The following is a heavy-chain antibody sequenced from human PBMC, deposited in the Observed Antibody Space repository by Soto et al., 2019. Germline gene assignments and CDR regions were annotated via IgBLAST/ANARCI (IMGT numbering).Heavy chain of an antibody. Sequence: GGSLRLSCAASGFTVSSYWMHWVRQAPGKGLVWVSRINSDGSSTNYADSVKGRYTISRDNAKNTLYLQMNSLRAEDTAVYYCARAGYYDFWSGYHYGMEVWGQGTTVTVSS. CDR1: GFTVSSYW. D-gene: IGHD3-3*01. J-gene: IGHJ6*02. V-gene: IGHV3-74*01. CDR3: ARAGYYDFWSGYHYGMEV. CDR2: INSDGSST.